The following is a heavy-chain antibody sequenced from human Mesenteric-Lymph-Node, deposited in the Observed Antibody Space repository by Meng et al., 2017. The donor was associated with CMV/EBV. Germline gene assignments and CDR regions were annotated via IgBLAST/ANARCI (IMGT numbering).Heavy chain of an antibody. CDR1: GFTFTTSS. Sequence: SVKVSCKASGFTFTTSSVQWVRQARGQRLEWIGWIVVGSGNTNYAQKFQERVTITRNMSTSTAYMEVSSRRSEDTAVYYCAATLSYSSSGYYGMDVWGQGTTVTVSS. J-gene: IGHJ6*02. CDR2: IVVGSGNT. V-gene: IGHV1-58*01. CDR3: AATLSYSSSGYYGMDV. D-gene: IGHD6-13*01.